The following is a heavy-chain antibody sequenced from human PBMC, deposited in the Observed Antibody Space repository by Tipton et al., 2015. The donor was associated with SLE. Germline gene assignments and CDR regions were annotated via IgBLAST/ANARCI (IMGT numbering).Heavy chain of an antibody. CDR3: AREFLNPVTTVHYYFDL. Sequence: TLSLTCIVSGGSISSYYWSWIRQPAGGGLEWIGRIYTNENTNYNPSLKSRVTMSVDTSKNHFSLKLISVTAADTAVYYCAREFLNPVTTVHYYFDLWGRGTLVTVSS. D-gene: IGHD4-11*01. CDR2: IYTNENT. CDR1: GGSISSYY. J-gene: IGHJ2*01. V-gene: IGHV4-4*07.